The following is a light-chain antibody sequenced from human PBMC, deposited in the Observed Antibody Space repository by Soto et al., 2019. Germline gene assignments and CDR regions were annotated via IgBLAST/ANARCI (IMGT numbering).Light chain of an antibody. V-gene: IGKV3-11*01. CDR2: DAS. J-gene: IGKJ4*01. CDR3: QQRSNWPPVT. CDR1: QSVSSY. Sequence: EIVLTQSPATLSLSPGERATLSCRASQSVSSYLAWYQQKPGQAPRLLIYDASNRATGIPARFSGGGSGTDFALPISSLEPEDFAIYYCQQRSNWPPVTFGGGTKVELK.